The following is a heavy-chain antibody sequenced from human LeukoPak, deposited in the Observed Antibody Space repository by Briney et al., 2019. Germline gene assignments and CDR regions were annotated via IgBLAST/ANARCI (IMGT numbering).Heavy chain of an antibody. V-gene: IGHV3-23*01. Sequence: GSLRLSCAASGFTFSIYAMNWVRQAPGKGLEWVSGISGSGGSTYYADSVKGRFTISRDNAKNSLYLQMNSLRAEDTAVYYCARDRPQTKRILGATSIYSYYYYMDVWGKGTTVTISS. J-gene: IGHJ6*03. CDR2: ISGSGGST. CDR3: ARDRPQTKRILGATSIYSYYYYMDV. CDR1: GFTFSIYA. D-gene: IGHD1-26*01.